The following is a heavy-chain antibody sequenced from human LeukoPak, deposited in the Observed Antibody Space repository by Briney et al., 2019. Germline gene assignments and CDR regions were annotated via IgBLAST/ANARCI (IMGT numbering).Heavy chain of an antibody. CDR2: IYYTGST. J-gene: IGHJ6*03. CDR3: ARTGGSFYFYYYMDV. V-gene: IGHV4-39*07. CDR1: GGSIRSSSYY. Sequence: SETLSLTCTVSGGSIRSSSYYWGWIRQPPGKGLEWIGSIYYTGSTYYNPSPKSRVTISVDTSKNQFSLKLSSVTAADTAVYYCARTGGSFYFYYYMDVWGKGTTVTVSS. D-gene: IGHD1-26*01.